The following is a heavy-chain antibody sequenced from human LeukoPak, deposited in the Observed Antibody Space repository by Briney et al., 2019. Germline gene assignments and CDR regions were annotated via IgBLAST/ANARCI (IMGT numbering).Heavy chain of an antibody. CDR3: ARDSPDGSGTYYNDSPDY. CDR1: GYTFSSYG. CDR2: ISAYNGNT. D-gene: IGHD3-10*01. Sequence: GASVKVSCKASGYTFSSYGISWVRQAPGQRLEWMGWISAYNGNTNYRQKLQGRVTMTTDTSTSTAYMDLRSLRSDDTAIYYCARDSPDGSGTYYNDSPDYWGQGTLVTVSS. V-gene: IGHV1-18*01. J-gene: IGHJ4*02.